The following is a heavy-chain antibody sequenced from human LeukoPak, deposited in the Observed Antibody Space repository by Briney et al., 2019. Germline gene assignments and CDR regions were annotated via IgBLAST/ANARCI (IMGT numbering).Heavy chain of an antibody. CDR3: AKETGQLGGFDY. Sequence: QSGGSLRLSCAASGFTFSSYAMSWVRQAPGKGLEWVSAISGSGGSTYYADSVKGRFTISRDNSKNTLYPQMNSLRAEDTAVYYCAKETGQLGGFDYWGQGTLVTVSS. D-gene: IGHD6-6*01. CDR2: ISGSGGST. J-gene: IGHJ4*02. V-gene: IGHV3-23*01. CDR1: GFTFSSYA.